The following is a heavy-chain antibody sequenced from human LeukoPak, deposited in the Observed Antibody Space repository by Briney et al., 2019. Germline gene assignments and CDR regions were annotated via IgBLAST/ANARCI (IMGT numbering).Heavy chain of an antibody. Sequence: GGSLRLSCAASAFTFSSYAMSWVRQAPGKGLEWVAVISYDGSNKYYADSVKGRFTISRDNSKNTLYLQMNSLRAEDTAVYYCARDDYCSGGSCYGFLDYWGQGTLVTVSS. V-gene: IGHV3-30*04. CDR2: ISYDGSNK. J-gene: IGHJ4*02. CDR1: AFTFSSYA. D-gene: IGHD2-15*01. CDR3: ARDDYCSGGSCYGFLDY.